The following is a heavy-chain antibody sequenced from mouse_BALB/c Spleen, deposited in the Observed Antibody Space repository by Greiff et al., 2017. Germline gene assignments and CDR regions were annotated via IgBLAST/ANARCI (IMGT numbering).Heavy chain of an antibody. CDR3: ARGLKIYYDYDGEAMDY. CDR2: ISSGGST. CDR1: GFTFSSYA. J-gene: IGHJ4*01. D-gene: IGHD2-4*01. Sequence: EVKLMESGGGLVKPGGSLKLSCAASGFTFSSYAMSWVLQTPEKRLEWVASISSGGSTYYPDSVKGRFTISRDNARNILYLQMSSLRSEDTAMYYCARGLKIYYDYDGEAMDYWGQGTSVTVSS. V-gene: IGHV5-6-5*01.